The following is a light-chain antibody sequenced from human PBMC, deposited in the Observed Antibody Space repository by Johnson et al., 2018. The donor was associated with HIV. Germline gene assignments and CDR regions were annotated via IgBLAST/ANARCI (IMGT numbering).Light chain of an antibody. V-gene: IGLV1-51*01. Sequence: QSVLTQPPSVSAAPGQKVTISCSGSSSNIGNNYVSWYQQIPGTAPKLLIYDNNKRPSGIRDRFSGSKSGTSATLGITGLQTGDEADYYCGTWDSSLSADVIGTGTKGTVL. CDR1: SSNIGNNY. CDR3: GTWDSSLSADV. CDR2: DNN. J-gene: IGLJ1*01.